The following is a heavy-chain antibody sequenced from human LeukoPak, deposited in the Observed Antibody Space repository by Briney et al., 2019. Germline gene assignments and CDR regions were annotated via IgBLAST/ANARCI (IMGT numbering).Heavy chain of an antibody. CDR1: GLVFRRDW. D-gene: IGHD2-21*01. Sequence: GGSLRLSCSASGLVFRRDWMKWVRQAPGKGLEWVATIKQDGSAKYYVDSVKGRFIISRDNAKKTLYLEMNTLRAEDTAVYYCATGEGHWGQGTLVTVSS. V-gene: IGHV3-7*01. J-gene: IGHJ4*02. CDR2: IKQDGSAK. CDR3: ATGEGH.